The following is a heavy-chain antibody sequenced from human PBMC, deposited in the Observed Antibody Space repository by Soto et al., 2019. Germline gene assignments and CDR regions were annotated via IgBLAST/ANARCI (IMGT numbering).Heavy chain of an antibody. V-gene: IGHV1-18*04. J-gene: IGHJ6*02. CDR1: GYTFTSYG. CDR2: ISAYNGNT. Sequence: RASVKVSCKASGYTFTSYGISWVRQAPGQGLEWMGWISAYNGNTNYAQKLQGRVTMTTDTSTSTAYMELRSLRSDDTAVYYCARIPYSSSSSSYYYYGMDVWGQGTTVTVSS. D-gene: IGHD6-6*01. CDR3: ARIPYSSSSSSYYYYGMDV.